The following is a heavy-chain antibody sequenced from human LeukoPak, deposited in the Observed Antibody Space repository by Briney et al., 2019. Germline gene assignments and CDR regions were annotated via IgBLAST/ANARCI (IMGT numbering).Heavy chain of an antibody. V-gene: IGHV4-59*01. CDR1: GGPISSYY. CDR3: ASHGTNDSSELLY. D-gene: IGHD3-22*01. CDR2: IYYSGST. J-gene: IGHJ4*02. Sequence: PSETLSLTCTVSGGPISSYYWSWIRQPPGKGLEWIGYIYYSGSTNYNPSLKSRVTISVDTSKNQFSLKLSSVTAADTAVYYCASHGTNDSSELLYWGQGTLVTVSS.